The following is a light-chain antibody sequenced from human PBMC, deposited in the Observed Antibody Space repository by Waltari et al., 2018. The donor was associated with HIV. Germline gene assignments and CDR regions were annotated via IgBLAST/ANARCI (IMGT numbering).Light chain of an antibody. CDR1: QSVSSY. CDR3: QQRSNWIT. J-gene: IGKJ5*01. CDR2: DAS. V-gene: IGKV3-11*01. Sequence: EIVLTQSPATLSLSPGERATLSCRASQSVSSYLAWYQQKPGQAPRLLIYDASNRATGIQASFSGSGSGTEFTLTISSLEPEDFAVYYCQQRSNWITFGQGTRLEIK.